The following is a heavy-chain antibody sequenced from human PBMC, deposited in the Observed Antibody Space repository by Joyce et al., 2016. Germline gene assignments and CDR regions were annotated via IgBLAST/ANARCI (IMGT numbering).Heavy chain of an antibody. CDR1: GFTFTNYW. CDR2: VDSDGSGT. CDR3: GSVFEY. Sequence: EVQLVESGGGLLQPGGSLRLSCAASGFTFTNYWMHWVRQAPGKGLVWVAGVDSDGSGTSYADSVKGRFTISRDNDKNMVYLQMNSLRIEDTAVYYCGSVFEYWGRGALVTVSS. J-gene: IGHJ4*02. V-gene: IGHV3-74*01.